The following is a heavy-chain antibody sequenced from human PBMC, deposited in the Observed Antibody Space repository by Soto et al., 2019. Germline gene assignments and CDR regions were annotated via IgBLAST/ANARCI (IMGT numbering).Heavy chain of an antibody. V-gene: IGHV3-21*01. CDR3: ARMDYYDSSGYYRDDAFDI. D-gene: IGHD3-22*01. Sequence: GGSLRLSCAASGFTFSSYSMNWVRQAPGKGLEWVSSISSSSYIYYADSVKGRFTISRDNAKNSLYLQMNSLRAEDTAVYYCARMDYYDSSGYYRDDAFDIWGQGTMVTVSS. CDR1: GFTFSSYS. CDR2: ISSSSYI. J-gene: IGHJ3*02.